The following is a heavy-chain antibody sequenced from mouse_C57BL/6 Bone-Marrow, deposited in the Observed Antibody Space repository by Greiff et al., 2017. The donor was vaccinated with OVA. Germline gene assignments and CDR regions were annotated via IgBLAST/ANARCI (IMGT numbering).Heavy chain of an antibody. V-gene: IGHV1-52*01. CDR2: IDPSDSET. J-gene: IGHJ1*03. Sequence: QVQLQQPGAELVRPGSSVKLSCKASGYTFTSYWMHWVKQRPIQGLEWIGNIDPSDSETHYNQKFKDKATLTVDKSSSTAYMQLSSLTSEDSAVYYCARGGRNYPWYFDVWGTGTTVTVSS. D-gene: IGHD2-1*01. CDR1: GYTFTSYW. CDR3: ARGGRNYPWYFDV.